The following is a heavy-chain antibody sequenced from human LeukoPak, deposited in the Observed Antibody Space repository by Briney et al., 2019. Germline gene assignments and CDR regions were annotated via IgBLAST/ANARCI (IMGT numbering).Heavy chain of an antibody. J-gene: IGHJ4*02. CDR1: GGTFSSYT. CDR2: IIPILGMA. Sequence: SVKVSCKASGGTFSSYTISWVRQAPGQGLEWMGRIIPILGMANYAQKFQGRVTITADKSTSTAYMELSSLRSEDTAVYYCASGGGSSWYGADFDYWGQGALVTVSS. V-gene: IGHV1-69*02. CDR3: ASGGGSSWYGADFDY. D-gene: IGHD6-13*01.